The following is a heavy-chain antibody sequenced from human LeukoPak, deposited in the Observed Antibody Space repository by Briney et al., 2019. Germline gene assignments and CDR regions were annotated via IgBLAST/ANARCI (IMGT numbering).Heavy chain of an antibody. V-gene: IGHV1-2*02. D-gene: IGHD2-15*01. Sequence: GASVKVSCKASGYTFTDYFIHWVRQAPGQGLEWMGWINPNSGGTNYAQRFQGRVTMTRDTSISTAYMELSRLRSDDTAVYYCARGELVVVAATVVHFDYWGQGTLVTVSS. J-gene: IGHJ4*02. CDR2: INPNSGGT. CDR1: GYTFTDYF. CDR3: ARGELVVVAATVVHFDY.